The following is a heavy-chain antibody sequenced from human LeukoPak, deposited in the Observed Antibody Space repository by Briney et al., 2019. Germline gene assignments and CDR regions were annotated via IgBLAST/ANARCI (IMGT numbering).Heavy chain of an antibody. CDR3: VRDVWGDRDSYFDY. CDR1: GFTFSSYG. D-gene: IGHD2-21*01. CDR2: INTDGRST. V-gene: IGHV3-74*01. Sequence: PGGSLRLSCATSGFTFSSYGMHWVRQGPGKGLVWVSRINTDGRSTSYADSAKGRFSISRDNAKNTLYLQMNSLRAEDTAVYYCVRDVWGDRDSYFDYWGQGTLVTVSS. J-gene: IGHJ4*02.